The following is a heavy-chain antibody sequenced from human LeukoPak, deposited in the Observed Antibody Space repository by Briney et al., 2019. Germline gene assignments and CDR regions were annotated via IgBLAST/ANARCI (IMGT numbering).Heavy chain of an antibody. Sequence: PSETLSLTCTVSGGSISSSSYYWGWIRQPPGKGLEWIGSIYYSGSTYYNPSLKSRVTISVDTSKNQFSLKLSSVTAADTAVYYCARGIVATWGFDYWGQGTLVTVSS. V-gene: IGHV4-39*07. CDR1: GGSISSSSYY. J-gene: IGHJ4*02. CDR2: IYYSGST. CDR3: ARGIVATWGFDY. D-gene: IGHD5-12*01.